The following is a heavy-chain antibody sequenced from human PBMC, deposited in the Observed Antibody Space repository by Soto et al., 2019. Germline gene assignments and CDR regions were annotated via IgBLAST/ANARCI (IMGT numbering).Heavy chain of an antibody. CDR3: ARGITGTTDYYYGMDV. J-gene: IGHJ6*02. CDR1: GGTFSSYA. CDR2: IIPIFGTA. V-gene: IGHV1-69*13. D-gene: IGHD1-7*01. Sequence: SVKVSCKTSGGTFSSYAISWVRQAPGQGLEWMGGIIPIFGTANYAQKFQGRVTITADESTSTAYMELSSLRSEDTAVYYCARGITGTTDYYYGMDVWGQGTTVTVSS.